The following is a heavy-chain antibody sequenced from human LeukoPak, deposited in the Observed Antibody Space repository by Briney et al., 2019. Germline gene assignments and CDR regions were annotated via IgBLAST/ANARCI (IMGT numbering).Heavy chain of an antibody. Sequence: PGGSLRLSCAASGFTFNSYGMHWVRRAPGKGLEWVAVISYDGSKEYYADSVKGRLTISRDNSKNTVNLQMNSLRAEDTAVYYCAKDYEAYCGGDCSSFFDYWGQGTLVTVSS. J-gene: IGHJ4*02. V-gene: IGHV3-30*18. CDR2: ISYDGSKE. CDR1: GFTFNSYG. D-gene: IGHD2-21*02. CDR3: AKDYEAYCGGDCSSFFDY.